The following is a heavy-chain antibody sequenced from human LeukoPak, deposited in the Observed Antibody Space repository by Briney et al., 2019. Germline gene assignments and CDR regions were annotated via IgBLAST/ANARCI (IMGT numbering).Heavy chain of an antibody. CDR1: GFTFSSYG. V-gene: IGHV3-33*01. CDR2: IWYDGSNK. CDR3: ARDNAGIAAAVLDY. D-gene: IGHD6-13*01. Sequence: GGSLRLSCAASGFTFSSYGMHWVRQAPGKGLEWVAVIWYDGSNKYYADSVKGRFIISRDNSKNTLYLQMNSLRAEDTAVYYCARDNAGIAAAVLDYWGQGTLVTVSS. J-gene: IGHJ4*02.